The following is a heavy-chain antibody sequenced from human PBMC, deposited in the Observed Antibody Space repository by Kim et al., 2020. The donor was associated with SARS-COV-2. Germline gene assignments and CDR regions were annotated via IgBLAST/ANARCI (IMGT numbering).Heavy chain of an antibody. J-gene: IGHJ5*02. CDR3: ARSGERSNWFDP. V-gene: IGHV4-34*01. Sequence: NPSLQSRVTISVDTSKNQFSLKLSSVTAADTAVYYCARSGERSNWFDPWGQGTLVTVSS. D-gene: IGHD1-1*01.